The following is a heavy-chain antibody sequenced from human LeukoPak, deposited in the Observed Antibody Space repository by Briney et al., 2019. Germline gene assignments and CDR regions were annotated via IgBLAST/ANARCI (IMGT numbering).Heavy chain of an antibody. CDR1: GFTFSSYW. CDR3: ARDLRVRGVSNYFDY. V-gene: IGHV3-74*01. CDR2: INSDGSST. Sequence: GGSLRLSCAASGFTFSSYWMHWVRRAPGKGLVWVSRINSDGSSTSYADSVKGRFTISRDNAKNTLYLQMNSLRAEDTAVYYCARDLRVRGVSNYFDYWGQGTLVTVSS. J-gene: IGHJ4*02. D-gene: IGHD3-10*01.